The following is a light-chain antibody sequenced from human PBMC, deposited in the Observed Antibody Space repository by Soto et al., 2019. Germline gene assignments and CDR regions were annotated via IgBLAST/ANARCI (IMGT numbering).Light chain of an antibody. Sequence: EIVMTQSPATLSVSLGERATLSCSASQSVSSNLAWYQQKPGQAPRLLIFASSSRATGIPASFSGSGSGTEFTLTLSSLQSEDFDVYSCQQYNKWPRTFGQGTKLELK. CDR2: ASS. CDR1: QSVSSN. CDR3: QQYNKWPRT. J-gene: IGKJ2*01. V-gene: IGKV3-15*01.